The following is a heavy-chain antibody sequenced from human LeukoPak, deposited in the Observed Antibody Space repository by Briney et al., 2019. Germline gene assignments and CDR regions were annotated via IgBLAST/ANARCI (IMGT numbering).Heavy chain of an antibody. CDR3: ARGGGSYDFDY. D-gene: IGHD1-26*01. J-gene: IGHJ4*02. V-gene: IGHV4-59*01. CDR1: GGSISGYY. Sequence: SETLSLTCIVSGGSISGYYWSWIRQPPGKGLEWIGYIYYRGSTNYNPSLKSRVTISVDTSKNQFSLKLNSVTAADTAVYYCARGGGSYDFDYWGQGTLVTVSS. CDR2: IYYRGST.